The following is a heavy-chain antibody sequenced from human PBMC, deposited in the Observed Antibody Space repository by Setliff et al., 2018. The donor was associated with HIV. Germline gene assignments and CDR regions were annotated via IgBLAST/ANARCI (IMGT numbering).Heavy chain of an antibody. CDR3: AKDRQSFDYFDY. V-gene: IGHV3-43*01. CDR1: GFTFDDFT. J-gene: IGHJ4*02. D-gene: IGHD3-3*01. Sequence: GGSLRLSCAASGFTFDDFTMHWVRQAPGKGLEWVSLIGWDGGSTYYADSVKGRFTISRDNSKNSLYLQMNSLRTEDTALYYCAKDRQSFDYFDYWGQGTLVTVSS. CDR2: IGWDGGST.